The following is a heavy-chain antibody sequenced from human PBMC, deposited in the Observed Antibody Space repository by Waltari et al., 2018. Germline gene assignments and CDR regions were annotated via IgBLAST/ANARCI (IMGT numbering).Heavy chain of an antibody. CDR2: IHRSGSY. CDR1: GGSITRGTYY. J-gene: IGHJ3*01. V-gene: IGHV4-31*03. Sequence: QVQLQESGPGLVRPSQTLSLTCTVSGGSITRGTYYWSWIRRHPGKGLEWIGYIHRSGSYFYNPSLKSRLTISVDTSKTQFSLKLRSVTAADTAVYYCARDRQGGAFDFWGQGTMVSVSS. CDR3: ARDRQGGAFDF. D-gene: IGHD3-16*01.